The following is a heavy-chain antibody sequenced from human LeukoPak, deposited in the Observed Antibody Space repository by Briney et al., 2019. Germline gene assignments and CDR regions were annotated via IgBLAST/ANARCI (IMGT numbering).Heavy chain of an antibody. CDR2: IYYSGST. J-gene: IGHJ4*02. CDR3: ARDYYYDSSGYYYSFDY. V-gene: IGHV4-39*01. CDR1: GGSISSSSYY. Sequence: PSETLSLTCTVSGGSISSSSYYWGWIRQPPGKGLEWIGSIYYSGSTYYNPSLKSRVTISVDTSKNQFSLKLSSVTAADTAVYYCARDYYYDSSGYYYSFDYWGQGTLVTVSS. D-gene: IGHD3-22*01.